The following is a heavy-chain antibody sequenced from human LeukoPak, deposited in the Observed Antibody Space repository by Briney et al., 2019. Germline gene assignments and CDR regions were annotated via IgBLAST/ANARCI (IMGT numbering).Heavy chain of an antibody. CDR1: GFTFSSYW. D-gene: IGHD3-10*01. Sequence: PGGSLRLSCAASGFTFSSYWMSWVCQAPGKRLEWVANIKQDGSEKYYVDSVKGRFTISRDNAKNSLYLQMNSLRAEDTAVYYCARDGGYYYGSGRELGDYWGQGTPVTVSS. V-gene: IGHV3-7*01. CDR3: ARDGGYYYGSGRELGDY. CDR2: IKQDGSEK. J-gene: IGHJ4*02.